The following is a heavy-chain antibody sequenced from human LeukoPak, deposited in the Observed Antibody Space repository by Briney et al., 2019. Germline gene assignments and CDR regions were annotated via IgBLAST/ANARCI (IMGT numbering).Heavy chain of an antibody. D-gene: IGHD3-9*01. J-gene: IGHJ4*02. CDR3: ARDPYYDILTGYYDMGPLDYFDY. V-gene: IGHV3-74*01. CDR2: INTDGSST. CDR1: GFTFSTYW. Sequence: GGSLRLSCAASGFTFSTYWMHWVRQAPGKGLVWVSRINTDGSSTTYADSVKGRFTISRDNAKNTLYLQMNSLRAEDTAVYYCARDPYYDILTGYYDMGPLDYFDYWGQGTLVTVSS.